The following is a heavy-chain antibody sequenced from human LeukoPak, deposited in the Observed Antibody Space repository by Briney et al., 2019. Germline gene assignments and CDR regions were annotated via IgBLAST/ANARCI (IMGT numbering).Heavy chain of an antibody. CDR1: GFTFSNYW. V-gene: IGHV3-74*01. CDR3: ARGSQLWFY. CDR2: INSDGINT. J-gene: IGHJ4*02. Sequence: PGGSLRLSCAASGFTFSNYWMHWVRQAPGKGLVWVSRINSDGINTSYADSVKGRFTISRDNAKNSLYLQMNSLRAEDTAVYYCARGSQLWFYWGQGTLVTVSS. D-gene: IGHD5-18*01.